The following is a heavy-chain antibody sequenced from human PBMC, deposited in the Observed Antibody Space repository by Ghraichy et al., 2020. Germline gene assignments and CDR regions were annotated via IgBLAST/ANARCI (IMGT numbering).Heavy chain of an antibody. CDR1: GGSISSYY. D-gene: IGHD5-18*01. J-gene: IGHJ4*02. Sequence: SETLSLTCTVSGGSISSYYWSWIRQPPGKGLEWIGYIYYSGSTNYNPSLKSRVTISVDTSKNQFSLKLSSVTAADTAVYYCARAHMGIQLWSGFDYWDQGTLVTVSS. V-gene: IGHV4-59*01. CDR3: ARAHMGIQLWSGFDY. CDR2: IYYSGST.